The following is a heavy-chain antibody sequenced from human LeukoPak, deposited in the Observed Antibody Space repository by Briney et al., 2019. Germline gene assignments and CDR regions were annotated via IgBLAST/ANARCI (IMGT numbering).Heavy chain of an antibody. CDR1: GFTFSSYG. J-gene: IGHJ4*02. D-gene: IGHD4-11*01. Sequence: GRSLRLSCAASGFTFSSYGMHWVRQAPGKGLEWVAVIWYDGGNKYYADSVKGRFTISRDNSKNTLYLQMNSLRAEDTAVYYCARGAIGVTSLDHWGQGALVTVSS. CDR3: ARGAIGVTSLDH. CDR2: IWYDGGNK. V-gene: IGHV3-33*01.